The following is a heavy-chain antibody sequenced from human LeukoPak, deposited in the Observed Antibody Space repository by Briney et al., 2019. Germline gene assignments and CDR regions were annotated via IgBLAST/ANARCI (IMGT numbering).Heavy chain of an antibody. V-gene: IGHV4-39*07. CDR2: IYHSGST. Sequence: PSQTLSLTCTVSGGSISSNSYYWAWVRQPPGKGLEWIGSIYHSGSTYYNLSLKSRVTISVDTSKNQFSLKLSSVTAADTAVYYCARVEYNWNYRLENWFDPWGQGTLVTVSS. CDR1: GGSISSNSYY. CDR3: ARVEYNWNYRLENWFDP. J-gene: IGHJ5*02. D-gene: IGHD1-7*01.